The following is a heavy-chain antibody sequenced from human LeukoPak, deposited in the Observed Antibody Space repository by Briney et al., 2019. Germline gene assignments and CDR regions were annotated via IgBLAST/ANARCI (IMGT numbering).Heavy chain of an antibody. CDR2: MNPNSGNT. CDR1: GYTFTSYD. V-gene: IGHV1-8*01. J-gene: IGHJ6*03. D-gene: IGHD6-13*01. CDR3: ARFGRAWRSSGWYSPLYYYYYMDV. Sequence: GASVKVSCKASGYTFTSYDIKWVRQATGQGLEWMGWMNPNSGNTGYAQKFQGGDTMTRNTSISTAYMELSSLRSEDTAVYYCARFGRAWRSSGWYSPLYYYYYMDVWGKGTTVTVSS.